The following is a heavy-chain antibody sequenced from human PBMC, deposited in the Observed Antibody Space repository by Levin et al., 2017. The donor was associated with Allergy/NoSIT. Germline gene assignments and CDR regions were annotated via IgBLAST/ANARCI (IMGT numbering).Heavy chain of an antibody. D-gene: IGHD6-19*01. CDR2: IDRSGTTV. Sequence: GESLKISCAASGFTFSDFYMSWIRQAPGKGLECVSYIDRSGTTVYYGDSVKGRFTVSRDNAKSSLYLQMNSLRAEDTAGYYCAKGHTWLDPWGQGTPVTVSS. J-gene: IGHJ5*02. CDR1: GFTFSDFY. CDR3: AKGHTWLDP. V-gene: IGHV3-11*01.